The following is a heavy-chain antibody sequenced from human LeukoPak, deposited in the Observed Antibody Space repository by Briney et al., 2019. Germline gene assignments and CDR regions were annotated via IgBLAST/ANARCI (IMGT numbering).Heavy chain of an antibody. J-gene: IGHJ1*01. CDR3: ASGGSDWPFQH. CDR1: GGSISSSNW. Sequence: SETLSLTCAVSGGSISSSNWWSWVRQPPGKGLEWIGYIFYSGSTNHNPSLKSRVSISVDTSKNQFSLKLNSVTAADTAVYHCASGGSDWPFQHWGQGTLVTVSS. D-gene: IGHD6-19*01. V-gene: IGHV4-4*02. CDR2: IFYSGST.